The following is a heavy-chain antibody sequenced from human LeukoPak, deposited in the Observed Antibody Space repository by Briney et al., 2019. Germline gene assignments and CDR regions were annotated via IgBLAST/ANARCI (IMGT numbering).Heavy chain of an antibody. CDR1: GGSISSGAYY. CDR3: AREPITSGGNDAFDI. Sequence: SETLSLTCIVSGGSISSGAYYWAWIRQPPGKGLEWIGSIYSTGSTYKNPSLKSRVTISIDTSKNQSSLKLNSVTAADTAVFYCAREPITSGGNDAFDIWGQGTMVTVSS. D-gene: IGHD3-16*01. CDR2: IYSTGST. V-gene: IGHV4-39*02. J-gene: IGHJ3*02.